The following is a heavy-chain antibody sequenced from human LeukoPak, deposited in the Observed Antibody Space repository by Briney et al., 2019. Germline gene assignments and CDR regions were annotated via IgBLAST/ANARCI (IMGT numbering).Heavy chain of an antibody. CDR2: ISYDGSNK. V-gene: IGHV3-30-3*01. J-gene: IGHJ5*02. Sequence: SGGSLRLSCAASGFTFSTYTMHWVRQAPGKGLEWVAVISYDGSNKYYADSVKGRFTFSRDNSKNTLYLQMNSLRAEDTAVYYCASTLWIPAWGQGTLVTVSS. D-gene: IGHD2-21*01. CDR1: GFTFSTYT. CDR3: ASTLWIPA.